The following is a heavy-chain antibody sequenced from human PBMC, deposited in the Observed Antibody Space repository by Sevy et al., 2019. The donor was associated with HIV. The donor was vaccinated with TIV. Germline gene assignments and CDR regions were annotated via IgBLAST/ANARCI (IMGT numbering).Heavy chain of an antibody. CDR1: GFTFSSYS. CDR3: AKSSSAMIVVAPFDY. D-gene: IGHD3-22*01. CDR2: ISSSSSYI. V-gene: IGHV3-21*01. Sequence: GGCLRLSCAASGFTFSSYSMNWVRQAPGKGLEWVSSISSSSSYIYYADSVKGRFTISRDNAKNSLYLQMNSLRAEDTAVYYCAKSSSAMIVVAPFDYWGQGTLVTVSS. J-gene: IGHJ4*02.